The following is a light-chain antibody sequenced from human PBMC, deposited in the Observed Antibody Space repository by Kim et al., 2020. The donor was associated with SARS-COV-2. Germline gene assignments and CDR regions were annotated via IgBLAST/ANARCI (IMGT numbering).Light chain of an antibody. CDR1: KLGDKY. J-gene: IGLJ3*02. Sequence: SVTPGKTASIPCSGDKLGDKYACWYQQRPGQSPVLVIYQDSKRPSGIPERFSGSNSGNTATLTISGTQAMDEADYYCQAWDSSTGVFGGGTQLTVL. CDR2: QDS. V-gene: IGLV3-1*01. CDR3: QAWDSSTGV.